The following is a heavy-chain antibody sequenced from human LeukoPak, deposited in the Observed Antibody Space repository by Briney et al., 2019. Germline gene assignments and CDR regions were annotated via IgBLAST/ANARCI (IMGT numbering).Heavy chain of an antibody. D-gene: IGHD5-18*01. Sequence: PGGSLRLSCAVSGFIFDDYAMHWVRQSPGKGLEWVSGITWNSGIIVYADSVKGRFIISRDNAKNTLYLQMNSLRAEDTAVYYCAKEGYSSYDYWGQGTLVTVSS. CDR2: ITWNSGII. CDR3: AKEGYSSYDY. V-gene: IGHV3-9*01. J-gene: IGHJ4*02. CDR1: GFIFDDYA.